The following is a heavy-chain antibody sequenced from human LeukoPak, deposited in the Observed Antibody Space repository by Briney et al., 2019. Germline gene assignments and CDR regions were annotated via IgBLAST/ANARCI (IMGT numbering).Heavy chain of an antibody. CDR1: GGTFSSYA. CDR3: ARDPAYSGSCSSAFDI. Sequence: GASVKVSCKASGGTFSSYAISWVRQAPGQGLEWMGGIIPIFGTANYAQKFQGRVTITTDESTSTAYMELSSLRSEDTAVYYCARDPAYSGSCSSAFDIWGQGTMVTVSS. D-gene: IGHD1-26*01. V-gene: IGHV1-69*05. CDR2: IIPIFGTA. J-gene: IGHJ3*02.